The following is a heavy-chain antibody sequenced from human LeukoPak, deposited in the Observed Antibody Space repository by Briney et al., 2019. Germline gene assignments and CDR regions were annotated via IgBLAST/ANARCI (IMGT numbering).Heavy chain of an antibody. CDR2: ISGSGGST. V-gene: IGHV3-23*01. D-gene: IGHD6-6*01. Sequence: GGSLRLSCAASGFTFSNYAMSWVRQAPGKGLEWVSGISGSGGSTHYADSVKGRFTISRDNSKNTLYLQLNSLRPEDTAVYYCAKEEYSISPALDYWGQGTLVTVSS. CDR1: GFTFSNYA. CDR3: AKEEYSISPALDY. J-gene: IGHJ4*02.